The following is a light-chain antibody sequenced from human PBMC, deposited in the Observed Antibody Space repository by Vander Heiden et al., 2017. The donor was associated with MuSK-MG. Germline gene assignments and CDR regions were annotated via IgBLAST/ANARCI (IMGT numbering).Light chain of an antibody. CDR3: QAWDSSTVV. CDR2: EDN. CDR1: KLGDKS. J-gene: IGLJ2*01. V-gene: IGLV3-1*01. Sequence: SYDLPPPPSASVSPGQTARITCSRDKLGDKSVCLQQQNPGHSPVLVIFEDNKRPSGIPELFSCSNSENTATLTIAGTQALDDADYYCQAWDSSTVVFGGGTKLTVL.